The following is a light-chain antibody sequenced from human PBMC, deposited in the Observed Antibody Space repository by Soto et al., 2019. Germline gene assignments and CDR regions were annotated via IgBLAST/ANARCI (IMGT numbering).Light chain of an antibody. CDR1: QSISIY. Sequence: DLQMTQSPSSLSASVGDRVTITCRASQSISIYLNWYQQKPGKAPKLLIYAASSLHSGAPSRFSGSGSGTDFTLTISRLQPDDFATYFCQQSYSPLLFTLGPGTRVDI. V-gene: IGKV1-39*01. CDR3: QQSYSPLLFT. J-gene: IGKJ3*01. CDR2: AAS.